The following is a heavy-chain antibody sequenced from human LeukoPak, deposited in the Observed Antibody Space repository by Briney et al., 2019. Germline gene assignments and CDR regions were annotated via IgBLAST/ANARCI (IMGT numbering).Heavy chain of an antibody. CDR2: IYYSGST. V-gene: IGHV4-31*03. CDR1: GGSISSGGYY. J-gene: IGHJ4*02. CDR3: ASSNTPTFYDFWSGPRY. D-gene: IGHD3/OR15-3a*01. Sequence: SSETLSLTCTVSGGSISSGGYYWSWIRQHPGKGLEWIGYIYYSGSTYYNPSLKSRVTISVDTSKNQFSLKLSSVTAADTAVYYCASSNTPTFYDFWSGPRYWGQGTLVTVSS.